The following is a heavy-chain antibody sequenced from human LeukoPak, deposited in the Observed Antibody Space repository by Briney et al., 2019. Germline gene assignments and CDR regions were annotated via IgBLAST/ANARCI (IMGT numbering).Heavy chain of an antibody. V-gene: IGHV3-23*01. J-gene: IGHJ5*02. CDR3: AKHSLASYCSSTSCYLSA. D-gene: IGHD2-2*01. Sequence: GGSLRLSCAASGFTFSSYAMSWVRQAPGKGLEWVSAISSSGTSTYYADSVKGRFTISRVNSKNTLYLQMNSLRAEDTAVYYCAKHSLASYCSSTSCYLSAWGQGTLVTVSS. CDR2: ISSSGTST. CDR1: GFTFSSYA.